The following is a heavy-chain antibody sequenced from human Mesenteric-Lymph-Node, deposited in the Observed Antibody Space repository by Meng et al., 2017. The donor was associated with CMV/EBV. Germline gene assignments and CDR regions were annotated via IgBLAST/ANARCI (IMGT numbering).Heavy chain of an antibody. V-gene: IGHV6-1*01. CDR3: ARGRRNYYGMDV. Sequence: SETLSLTCAISGDSVSSDVAAWNWIRQSPSRGLEWLGRTYYMSRWYNDYAESVKSRIVVSPETSKNQFSLQLKSLSLEDTAVYYCARGRRNYYGMDVWGQGTTVTVSS. J-gene: IGHJ6*02. CDR1: GDSVSSDVAA. D-gene: IGHD5-24*01. CDR2: TYYMSRWYN.